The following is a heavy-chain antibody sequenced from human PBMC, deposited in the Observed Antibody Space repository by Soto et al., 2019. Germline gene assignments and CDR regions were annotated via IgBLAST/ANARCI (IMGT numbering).Heavy chain of an antibody. J-gene: IGHJ5*02. V-gene: IGHV1-69*13. CDR3: ARYASSGNNSVWYPFDP. CDR1: GGTFSSYT. CDR2: IIPIFGTT. D-gene: IGHD6-19*01. Sequence: SVKVSCKASGGTFSSYTINWVRQAPGQGLEWMGGIIPIFGTTNYAKKFQGRVTITADESTSTAYMELSSLRSEDTAVYYCARYASSGNNSVWYPFDPWGQGTLVTVSS.